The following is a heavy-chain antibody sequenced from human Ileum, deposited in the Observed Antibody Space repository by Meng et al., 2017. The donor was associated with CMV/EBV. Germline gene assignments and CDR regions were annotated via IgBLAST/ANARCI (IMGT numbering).Heavy chain of an antibody. Sequence: QGQLQGSGHGRGKPSETLSLTCPVTDGSISYYSGSWIRQSADKGLEWIGRISSSGSINYNPSLESRLTLSVDTSKKQLSLKLSSVTAADTAVYYCARAEADTGNFEYWGQGTLVTVSS. CDR2: ISSSGSI. D-gene: IGHD6-19*01. V-gene: IGHV4-4*07. CDR1: DGSISYYS. J-gene: IGHJ4*02. CDR3: ARAEADTGNFEY.